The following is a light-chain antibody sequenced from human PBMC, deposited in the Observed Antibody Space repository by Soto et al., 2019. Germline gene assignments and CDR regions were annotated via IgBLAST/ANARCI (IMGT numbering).Light chain of an antibody. CDR2: LNSDGSH. J-gene: IGLJ3*02. CDR3: QTWSTDIRV. Sequence: QSVLTQPPSASASLGASVKLTCTLSSGHNSYAIAWHQQQPEKGPRYLMKLNSDGSHSKGDGIPDRFSGSRSGAERYLTISSLQSEDEADYYCQTWSTDIRVFGGGTQLTVL. V-gene: IGLV4-69*01. CDR1: SGHNSYA.